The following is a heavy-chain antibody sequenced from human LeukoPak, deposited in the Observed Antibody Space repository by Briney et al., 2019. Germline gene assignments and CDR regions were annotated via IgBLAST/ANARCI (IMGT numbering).Heavy chain of an antibody. Sequence: ASVKVSCKASGYTSTSYDINWVRQATGQGLEWMGWMNPNSGNTGYAQKFQGRVTITRNTSISTAYMELSSLRSEDTAVYYCARGRGELLLGWFDPWGQGTLVTVSS. V-gene: IGHV1-8*03. CDR3: ARGRGELLLGWFDP. D-gene: IGHD1-26*01. CDR1: GYTSTSYD. J-gene: IGHJ5*02. CDR2: MNPNSGNT.